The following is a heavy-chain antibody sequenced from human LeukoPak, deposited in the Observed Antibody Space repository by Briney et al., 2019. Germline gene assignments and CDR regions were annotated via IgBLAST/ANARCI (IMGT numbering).Heavy chain of an antibody. CDR1: GYTFTSYG. V-gene: IGHV1-69*13. CDR2: IIPIFGTA. J-gene: IGHJ5*02. Sequence: GASVKVSCKASGYTFTSYGISWVRQAPGQGLEWMGGIIPIFGTANYAQKFQGRVTITADESTSTAYMELSSLRSEDTAVYYCARGSSEELLWFGESSQYNWFDPWGQGTLVTVSS. D-gene: IGHD3-10*01. CDR3: ARGSSEELLWFGESSQYNWFDP.